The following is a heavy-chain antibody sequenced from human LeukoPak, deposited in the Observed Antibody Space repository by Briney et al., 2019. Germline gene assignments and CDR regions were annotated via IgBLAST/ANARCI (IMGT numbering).Heavy chain of an antibody. CDR2: IYYSGST. V-gene: IGHV4-59*08. Sequence: PSETLSLTCTVSGGSISSYYWSWIRQPPGKGLEWIGYIYYSGSTNYNPSLKSRVTISVDTSKNQFSLKLSSVTAADTAVYYCARRDSAFDIWGQGAMVTASS. J-gene: IGHJ3*02. CDR1: GGSISSYY. CDR3: ARRDSAFDI.